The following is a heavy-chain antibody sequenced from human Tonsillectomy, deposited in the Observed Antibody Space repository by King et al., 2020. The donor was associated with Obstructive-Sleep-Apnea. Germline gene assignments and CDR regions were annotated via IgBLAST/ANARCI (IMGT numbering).Heavy chain of an antibody. Sequence: VQLVQSGAEVKKPGASVKVSCKASGYIFTDYDINWVRQATGQGLEWMGWMNPYSGNTGVAKNFQGRVTMTRNTSISTAYMELSNLRSEDTAVYSCARRVGQFGSGNYLPYWGQGTLVTVSS. CDR2: MNPYSGNT. CDR1: GYIFTDYD. D-gene: IGHD3-10*01. CDR3: ARRVGQFGSGNYLPY. J-gene: IGHJ4*02. V-gene: IGHV1-8*01.